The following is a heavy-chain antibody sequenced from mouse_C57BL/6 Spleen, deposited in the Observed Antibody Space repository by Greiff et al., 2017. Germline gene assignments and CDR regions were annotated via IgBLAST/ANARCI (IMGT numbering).Heavy chain of an antibody. D-gene: IGHD1-1*01. CDR3: ARLLLRSGFAY. Sequence: EVKVVESGPELVKPGASVKISCKASGYSFTGYYMNWVKQSPEKSLEWIGEINPSTGGTTYNQKFKAKATLTVDKSSSTAYMQLKSLTSEDSAVYYCARLLLRSGFAYWGQGTLVTVSA. J-gene: IGHJ3*01. V-gene: IGHV1-42*01. CDR1: GYSFTGYY. CDR2: INPSTGGT.